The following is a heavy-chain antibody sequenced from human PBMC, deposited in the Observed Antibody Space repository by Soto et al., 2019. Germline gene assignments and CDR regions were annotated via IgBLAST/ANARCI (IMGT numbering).Heavy chain of an antibody. V-gene: IGHV1-3*01. J-gene: IGHJ6*02. D-gene: IGHD3-3*01. CDR3: ARLTIFGVVTGVDV. Sequence: ASVKVSCKASGYTFTSYAMHWVRQAPGQRLEWMGWINAGNGNTKYSQKFQGRVTITRDTSANTAYMELSSLRSEDTAVYYCARLTIFGVVTGVDVWGQGTTVTVSS. CDR2: INAGNGNT. CDR1: GYTFTSYA.